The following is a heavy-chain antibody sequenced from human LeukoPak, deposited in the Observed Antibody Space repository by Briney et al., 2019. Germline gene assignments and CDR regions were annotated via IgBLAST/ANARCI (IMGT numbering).Heavy chain of an antibody. CDR1: GGSISSGDYY. CDR2: IYYSGST. J-gene: IGHJ3*02. CDR3: ARRGQDAFDI. D-gene: IGHD3-10*01. Sequence: SETLSLTCTVSGGSISSGDYYWSWIRQPPGTGLEWIGYIYYSGSTYYNPSLKSRVTISVDTSKNQFSLKLSSVTAADTAVYYCARRGQDAFDIWGQGTMVAVSS. V-gene: IGHV4-30-4*01.